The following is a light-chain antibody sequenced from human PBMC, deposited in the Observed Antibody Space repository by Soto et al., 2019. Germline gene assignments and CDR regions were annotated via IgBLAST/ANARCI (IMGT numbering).Light chain of an antibody. Sequence: QSALTQPASVSGSPGQSITISCTGTNNDIGTYNYVSWYQHHPGKAPKLLIYEVSNRPSGVSNRFSGPKSGNTASLTISGLQAEDEADYHCTSFTTSTTVVFGGGTKLTVL. CDR3: TSFTTSTTVV. CDR1: NNDIGTYNY. V-gene: IGLV2-14*01. J-gene: IGLJ2*01. CDR2: EVS.